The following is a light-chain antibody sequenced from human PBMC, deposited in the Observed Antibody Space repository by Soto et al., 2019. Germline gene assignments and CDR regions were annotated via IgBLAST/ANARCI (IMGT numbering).Light chain of an antibody. V-gene: IGKV3-20*01. Sequence: EIVLTQSPGTLSLSPGERATIYCRASQSVGSNYLAWYQQKPGQAPRVLIYGASSRATGIPDRFSGSGSGADFTLPISRLEPEDFAVYYCQQYTASPFTFGPGTKVDIK. CDR2: GAS. CDR1: QSVGSNY. J-gene: IGKJ3*01. CDR3: QQYTASPFT.